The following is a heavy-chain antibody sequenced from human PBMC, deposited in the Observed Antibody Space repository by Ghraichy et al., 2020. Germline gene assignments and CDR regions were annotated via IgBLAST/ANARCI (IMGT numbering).Heavy chain of an antibody. CDR3: ARDPHYTGDWYFDL. Sequence: ASVKVSCKASGYTFTSYGISWVRQAPGQGLEWMGWISAYNGNTNYAQKLQGRVTMTTDTSTSTAYMELRSLRSDDTAVYYCARDPHYTGDWYFDLWGRGTLVTVSS. CDR2: ISAYNGNT. CDR1: GYTFTSYG. J-gene: IGHJ2*01. V-gene: IGHV1-18*01. D-gene: IGHD4-11*01.